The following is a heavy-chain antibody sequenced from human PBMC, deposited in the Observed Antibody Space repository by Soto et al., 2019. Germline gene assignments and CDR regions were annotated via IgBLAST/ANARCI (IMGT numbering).Heavy chain of an antibody. V-gene: IGHV3-23*01. J-gene: IGHJ4*02. CDR3: AKVDIEGCSSTSCSPHEGFDY. D-gene: IGHD2-2*01. CDR1: GFTFSSYA. Sequence: PGGSLRLSCAASGFTFSSYAMSWVRQAPGKGLEWVSAISGSGGSTYYADSVKGRFTISRDNSKNTLYLQMNSLRAEDTAVYYCAKVDIEGCSSTSCSPHEGFDYWGQGALVTVSS. CDR2: ISGSGGST.